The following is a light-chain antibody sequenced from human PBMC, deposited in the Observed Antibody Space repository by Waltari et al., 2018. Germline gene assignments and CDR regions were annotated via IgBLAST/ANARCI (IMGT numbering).Light chain of an antibody. Sequence: EIVFTQSPGTLSLSPGDRATLSCRASQSVRRSLTWYQQKPGQAPRLLIYDTSTRATGIPDRFSGSGSGTDFSLTISRLEPEDFAVYYCQEYVNLPATFGQGTKVEIK. CDR2: DTS. V-gene: IGKV3-20*01. J-gene: IGKJ1*01. CDR3: QEYVNLPAT. CDR1: QSVRRS.